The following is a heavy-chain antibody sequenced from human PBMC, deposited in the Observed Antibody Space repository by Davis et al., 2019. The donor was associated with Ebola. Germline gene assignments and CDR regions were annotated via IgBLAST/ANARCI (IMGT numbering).Heavy chain of an antibody. J-gene: IGHJ6*02. Sequence: MPSETLSLTCTVSGGSISSSSYYWGWIRQPPGKGLEWIGSIYYSGSTYYNPSLKSRVTISVDTSKNQFSLKLSSVTAADTAVYYCARYGDDCGGDCFYYYYGMDVWGQGTTVTVSS. CDR3: ARYGDDCGGDCFYYYYGMDV. V-gene: IGHV4-39*01. CDR1: GGSISSSSYY. D-gene: IGHD2-21*01. CDR2: IYYSGST.